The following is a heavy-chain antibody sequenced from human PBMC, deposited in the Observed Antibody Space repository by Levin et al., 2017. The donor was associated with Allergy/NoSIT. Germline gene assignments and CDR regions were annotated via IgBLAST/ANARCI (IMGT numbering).Heavy chain of an antibody. D-gene: IGHD2-21*01. CDR2: ISSSSSTI. V-gene: IGHV3-48*01. CDR3: AREIEAGPLDY. CDR1: GFTFSSSS. Sequence: LSLTCAASGFTFSSSSMNWVRQAPGKGLEWVSYISSSSSTIYYADSVKGRFTISRDNAKNSLYLQMNSLRAEDTAVYYCAREIEAGPLDYWGQGTLVTVSS. J-gene: IGHJ4*02.